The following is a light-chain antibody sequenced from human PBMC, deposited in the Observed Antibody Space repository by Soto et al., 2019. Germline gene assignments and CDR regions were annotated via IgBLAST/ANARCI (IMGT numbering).Light chain of an antibody. CDR1: QDIRNE. CDR2: AAS. Sequence: AIQMTQSPSSLSASVGDRVTITCRASQDIRNELDWYQQKPGKAPKLLIYAASTLQIGVPSRFSGSGSGTDFTLTISSLQPEDFATYYCLQDYNYPRTFGQGTKVEIK. CDR3: LQDYNYPRT. J-gene: IGKJ1*01. V-gene: IGKV1-6*01.